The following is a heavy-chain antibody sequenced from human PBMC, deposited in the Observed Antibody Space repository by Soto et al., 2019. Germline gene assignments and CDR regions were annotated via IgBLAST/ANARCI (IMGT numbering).Heavy chain of an antibody. J-gene: IGHJ6*02. Sequence: SLRLSCTASGFTFGDYAMSWVRQAPGKGLEWVGLIRSKGYGGTTEYAASVKGGFTISRDDSKSIAYLQMNSLKTEDTALYYCIREGNGMDVWGQGTTVTVSS. CDR1: GFTFGDYA. V-gene: IGHV3-49*04. CDR2: IRSKGYGGTT. CDR3: IREGNGMDV. D-gene: IGHD3-10*01.